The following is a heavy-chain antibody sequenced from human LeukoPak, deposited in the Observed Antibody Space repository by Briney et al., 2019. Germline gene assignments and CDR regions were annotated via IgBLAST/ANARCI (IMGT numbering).Heavy chain of an antibody. D-gene: IGHD5-18*01. J-gene: IGHJ4*02. V-gene: IGHV3-11*04. CDR2: ISSSGSTI. CDR3: ARGFRRGYSYGYNFDY. Sequence: GGSLRLSCAASGFTFSDYYMSWIRQAPGKGLEWVSYISSSGSTIYYADSVKGRFTISMDNAKNSLYLQMNSLRAEDTAVYYCARGFRRGYSYGYNFDYWGQGTLVTVSS. CDR1: GFTFSDYY.